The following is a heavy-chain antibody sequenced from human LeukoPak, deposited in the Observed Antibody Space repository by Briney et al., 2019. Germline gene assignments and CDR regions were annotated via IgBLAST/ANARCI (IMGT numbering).Heavy chain of an antibody. Sequence: PGGSLRLSCAASGFAASGFTFSTFGMHWVRQAPGKGLESVAFIRYDGSNKYYADSVKGRFTISRDDSKNTLYLQMNSLRAEDTAAYYCAKGRGFRVWDPWDNWGQGTLITVSS. CDR2: IRYDGSNK. CDR3: AKGRGFRVWDPWDN. V-gene: IGHV3-30*02. J-gene: IGHJ4*02. CDR1: GFTFSTFG. D-gene: IGHD3-16*01.